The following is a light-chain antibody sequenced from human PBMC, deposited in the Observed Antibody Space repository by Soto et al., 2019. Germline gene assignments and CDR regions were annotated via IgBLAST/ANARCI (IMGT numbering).Light chain of an antibody. J-gene: IGKJ5*01. Sequence: EVVLTQSPATLSLSPGEGATLSCRASQSVSSSLAWFQQRPGQAPRLLIYDASNRATGIPARFSGSGSGTDFTLTISSLEPEDFALYYCQHRSNWPLTFGQGTRLEI. CDR3: QHRSNWPLT. V-gene: IGKV3-11*01. CDR1: QSVSSS. CDR2: DAS.